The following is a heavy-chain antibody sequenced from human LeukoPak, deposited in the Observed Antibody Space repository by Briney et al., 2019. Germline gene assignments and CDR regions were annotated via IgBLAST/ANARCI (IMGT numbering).Heavy chain of an antibody. D-gene: IGHD3-22*01. CDR2: ISSSGSTI. CDR1: GFTFSSYV. CDR3: ARGRFYDSSGYVDY. J-gene: IGHJ4*02. Sequence: GGSLRLSCAASGFTFSSYVMNWVRQAPGKGLEWVSYISSSGSTIYYADSVKGRFTISRDNAKNSLYLQMNSLRAEDTAVYYCARGRFYDSSGYVDYWGQGTLVTVSS. V-gene: IGHV3-48*03.